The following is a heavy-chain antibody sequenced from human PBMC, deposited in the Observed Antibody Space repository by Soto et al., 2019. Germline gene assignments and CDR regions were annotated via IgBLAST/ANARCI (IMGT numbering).Heavy chain of an antibody. Sequence: GCLRLSCAASGFSFSSYCMHWVRQAPGKGLEWVAVISYDGSNKYYADSVKGRFTISRDNSKNTLYLQMNSLRAEDTAVYYCAKDRVGDFWSGDYYYGMDVWGQGTTVTVSS. CDR2: ISYDGSNK. J-gene: IGHJ6*02. CDR1: GFSFSSYC. V-gene: IGHV3-30*18. D-gene: IGHD3-3*01. CDR3: AKDRVGDFWSGDYYYGMDV.